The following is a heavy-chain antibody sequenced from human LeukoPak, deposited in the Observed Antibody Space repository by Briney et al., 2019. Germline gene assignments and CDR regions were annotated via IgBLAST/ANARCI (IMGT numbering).Heavy chain of an antibody. CDR1: GFTFSSYS. Sequence: GGSLRLSCAASGFTFSSYSMNWVRQAPGKGLEWDSYISSSSSTIYYADSVKGRFTISRDNAKNSLYLQMNSLRAEDTAVYYCAREGGQYFSSTSCYSEGFDYWGQGTPVTVSS. CDR3: AREGGQYFSSTSCYSEGFDY. D-gene: IGHD2-2*02. V-gene: IGHV3-48*01. CDR2: ISSSSSTI. J-gene: IGHJ4*02.